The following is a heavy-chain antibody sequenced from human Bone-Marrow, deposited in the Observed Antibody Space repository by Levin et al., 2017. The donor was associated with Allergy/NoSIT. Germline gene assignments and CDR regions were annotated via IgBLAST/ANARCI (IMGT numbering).Heavy chain of an antibody. CDR2: ISWNSGSI. D-gene: IGHD6-19*01. Sequence: LSLTCAASGFTFDDYAMHWVRQAPGKGLEWVSGISWNSGSIGYADSVKGRFTISRDNAKNSLYLQMNSLRAEDTALYYCAKDLRRTSSGWYSYWGQGTLVTVSS. V-gene: IGHV3-9*01. J-gene: IGHJ4*02. CDR1: GFTFDDYA. CDR3: AKDLRRTSSGWYSY.